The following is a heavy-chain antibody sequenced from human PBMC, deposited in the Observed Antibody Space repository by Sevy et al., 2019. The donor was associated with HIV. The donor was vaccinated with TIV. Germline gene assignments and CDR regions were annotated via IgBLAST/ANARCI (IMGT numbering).Heavy chain of an antibody. CDR2: ISYDGSNK. V-gene: IGHV3-30*01. CDR1: GFTFSSYA. D-gene: IGHD5-12*01. J-gene: IGHJ4*02. Sequence: RGYLRLSCAASGFTFSSYAMHWVRQAPGKGLEWVAVISYDGSNKYYADSVKGRFTISRDNSKNTLYLQMNSLRAEDTAVYYCAREGIVATIFDYWGQGTLVPVSS. CDR3: AREGIVATIFDY.